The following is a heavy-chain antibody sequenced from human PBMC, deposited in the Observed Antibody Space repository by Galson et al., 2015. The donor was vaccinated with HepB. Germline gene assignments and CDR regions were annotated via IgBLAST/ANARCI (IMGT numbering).Heavy chain of an antibody. V-gene: IGHV3-30*18. J-gene: IGHJ3*02. Sequence: SLRLSCAASGFTFSSYGMHWVRQAPGKGLEWVAVMSYDGSNQYYVDSVKGRFTISRDNSKNTLYLQMNSLRAEDTAVYYCAKDIGWELRKSDDAFDIWGQGTMVTVSS. D-gene: IGHD1-26*01. CDR3: AKDIGWELRKSDDAFDI. CDR2: MSYDGSNQ. CDR1: GFTFSSYG.